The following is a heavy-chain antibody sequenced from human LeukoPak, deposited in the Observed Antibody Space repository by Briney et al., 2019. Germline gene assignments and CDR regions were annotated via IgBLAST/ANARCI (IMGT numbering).Heavy chain of an antibody. CDR2: ISAYNGNT. V-gene: IGHV1-18*01. D-gene: IGHD3-22*01. CDR3: VKNGYDSSGVGSYYYYGMDV. CDR1: GYTFTSYG. J-gene: IGHJ6*02. Sequence: GASVKVSCKASGYTFTSYGISWVRQAPGQGLEWMGWISAYNGNTNYAQKLQGRVTMTTDTSTSTAYMELRSLRSDDTAVYYCVKNGYDSSGVGSYYYYGMDVWGQGTTVTVSS.